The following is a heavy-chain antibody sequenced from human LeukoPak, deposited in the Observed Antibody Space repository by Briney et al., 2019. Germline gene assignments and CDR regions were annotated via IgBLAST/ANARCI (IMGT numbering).Heavy chain of an antibody. D-gene: IGHD6-6*01. CDR3: ARVIRIAALTWFDP. Sequence: RAASVKVSCKASGYTFTSYAMNWVRQAPGQGLEWMGWINTNTGNPTYAQGFTGRFVFSLDTSVSTAYLQISSLKAEDTAVYYCARVIRIAALTWFDPWGQGTLVTVSS. CDR2: INTNTGNP. CDR1: GYTFTSYA. V-gene: IGHV7-4-1*02. J-gene: IGHJ5*02.